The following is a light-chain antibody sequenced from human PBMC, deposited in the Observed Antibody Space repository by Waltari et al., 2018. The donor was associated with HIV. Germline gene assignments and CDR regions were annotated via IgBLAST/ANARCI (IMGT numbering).Light chain of an antibody. Sequence: QPVVTPEPSLSVSPGGAVTLTCGLTSGSVSTTNSPSWYQQTPGQPPRTLIYSTSSRSSGVPDRFSGSILGNKAALTITGAQADDESDYYCVLYVPNGIWVFGGGTRLAVL. CDR2: STS. CDR1: SGSVSTTNS. V-gene: IGLV8-61*01. CDR3: VLYVPNGIWV. J-gene: IGLJ3*02.